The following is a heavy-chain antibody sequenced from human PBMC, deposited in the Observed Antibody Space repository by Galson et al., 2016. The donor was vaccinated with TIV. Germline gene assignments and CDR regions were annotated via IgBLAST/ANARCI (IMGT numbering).Heavy chain of an antibody. CDR2: INVGNGDT. D-gene: IGHD3-22*01. J-gene: IGHJ4*01. CDR3: ARSDAISGYYYHFDY. CDR1: GYTFENYA. Sequence: SVKVSCKASGYTFENYAIQWVRQAPGQRLEWMAWINVGNGDTKYSQMFQGTVTVTSDTSASTAYMKLSSLRSEDTAVYYCARSDAISGYYYHFDYWGHGTLVTVSS. V-gene: IGHV1-3*01.